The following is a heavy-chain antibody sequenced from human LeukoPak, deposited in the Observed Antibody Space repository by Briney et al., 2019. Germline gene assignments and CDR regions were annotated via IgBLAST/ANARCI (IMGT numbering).Heavy chain of an antibody. J-gene: IGHJ4*02. D-gene: IGHD3-22*01. CDR2: ISYDGSNK. CDR3: ARAYDSSGFATDY. CDR1: GFTFSNYG. Sequence: PGRSLRLSCAASGFTFSNYGMHWVRQAPGRGLEWVALISYDGSNKYYADSVKGRFTISRDNSKNTLYLQMNSLRAEDTAVYYCARAYDSSGFATDYWGQGTLVTVSS. V-gene: IGHV3-30*03.